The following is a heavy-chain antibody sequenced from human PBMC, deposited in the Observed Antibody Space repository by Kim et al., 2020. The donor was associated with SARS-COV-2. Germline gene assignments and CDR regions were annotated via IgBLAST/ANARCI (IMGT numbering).Heavy chain of an antibody. CDR2: INAGNGNT. CDR1: GYTFTSYA. Sequence: ASVKVSCKASGYTFTSYAMHWVRQAPGQRLEWMGWINAGNGNTKYSQKFQGRVTITRDTSASTAYMELSSLRSEDTAVYYCARSVGESSYYYYGMDVWGQGTTVTVSS. J-gene: IGHJ6*02. CDR3: ARSVGESSYYYYGMDV. D-gene: IGHD3-10*01. V-gene: IGHV1-3*01.